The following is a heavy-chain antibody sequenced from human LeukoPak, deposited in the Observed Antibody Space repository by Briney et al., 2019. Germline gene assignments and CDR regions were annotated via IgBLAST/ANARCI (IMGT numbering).Heavy chain of an antibody. CDR1: GYTFTGYY. CDR2: INPNSGGT. J-gene: IGHJ5*02. CDR3: ARDLIGYCSGGSCSYNWFDP. D-gene: IGHD2-15*01. Sequence: ASVKVSCKASGYTFTGYYMHWVRQAPGQGLEWMGWINPNSGGTNYAQKFQGRVTMTRDTSISTAYMELSRLRSDDTAVYYCARDLIGYCSGGSCSYNWFDPWGQETLVTVSS. V-gene: IGHV1-2*02.